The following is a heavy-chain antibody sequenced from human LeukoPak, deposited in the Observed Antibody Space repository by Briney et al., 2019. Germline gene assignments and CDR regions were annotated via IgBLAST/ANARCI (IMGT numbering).Heavy chain of an antibody. V-gene: IGHV3-53*01. CDR2: IYGGGTT. D-gene: IGHD1/OR15-1a*01. Sequence: GGSLRLSCAASGFTVSTNYMTWVRQAPGKGLEWVSVIYGGGTTYSADSVKGRFTIFRDNSKNTLYLQMNNLRAEDTAVYYCAKDLRPGADGTWHECWGQGTLVIVSS. CDR1: GFTVSTNY. CDR3: AKDLRPGADGTWHEC. J-gene: IGHJ4*02.